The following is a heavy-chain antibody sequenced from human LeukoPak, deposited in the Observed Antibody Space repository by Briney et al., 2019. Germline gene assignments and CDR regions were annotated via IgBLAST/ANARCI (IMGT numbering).Heavy chain of an antibody. J-gene: IGHJ3*01. CDR2: IIPHSGGT. CDR1: GYTFTGYY. V-gene: IGHV1-2*02. CDR3: ARDKGDSFDV. Sequence: ASVKVFCKASGYTFTGYYIHWVRQAPGQGLQWMGWIIPHSGGTNYGQRFQGRVTMTRDTSSNKVSMELNSLRSDDPAAYYCARDKGDSFDVWGQGTLVTVSS.